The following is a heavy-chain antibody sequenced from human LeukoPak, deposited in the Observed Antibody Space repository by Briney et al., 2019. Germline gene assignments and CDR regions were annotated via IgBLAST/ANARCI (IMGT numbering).Heavy chain of an antibody. J-gene: IGHJ5*02. V-gene: IGHV4-39*01. CDR1: VGSISSTSFN. CDR2: IHYSGNT. CDR3: AGRVGTSIWTGMDL. D-gene: IGHD1-26*01. Sequence: SETLSLNCTVSVGSISSTSFNGGWIRQPPGKGLEWIGSIHYSGNTYYNPSLKSPVTISVDTSKNQFSLKLTSVTAADTAVYYCAGRVGTSIWTGMDLWGQGTLVTVSS.